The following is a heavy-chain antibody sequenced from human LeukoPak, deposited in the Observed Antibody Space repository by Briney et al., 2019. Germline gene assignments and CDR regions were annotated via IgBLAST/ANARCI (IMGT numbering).Heavy chain of an antibody. J-gene: IGHJ6*03. Sequence: GGSLRLSCAASGFTFSSYSMNWVRQAPGKGLEWVSSISSSSSYIYYADSVKGRFTISRDNAKNSLYLQMNSLRAEDTAVYYCARDPRGYGYYYYYMDVWGKGTTVTVSS. CDR1: GFTFSSYS. CDR3: ARDPRGYGYYYYYMDV. V-gene: IGHV3-21*01. CDR2: ISSSSSYI. D-gene: IGHD5-18*01.